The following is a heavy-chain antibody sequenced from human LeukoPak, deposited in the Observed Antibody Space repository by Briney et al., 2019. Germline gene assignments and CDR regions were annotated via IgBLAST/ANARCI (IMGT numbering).Heavy chain of an antibody. CDR1: GFTFSNAW. V-gene: IGHV3-23*01. J-gene: IGHJ4*02. CDR3: AKDSLAYVWGSHIDY. CDR2: ISGSGGST. D-gene: IGHD3-16*01. Sequence: PGGSLRLSCAASGFTFSNAWMSWVRQAPGKGLEWVSAISGSGGSTYYADSVKGRFTISRDNSKNTLYLQMNSLRAEDTAVYYCAKDSLAYVWGSHIDYWGQGTLVTVSS.